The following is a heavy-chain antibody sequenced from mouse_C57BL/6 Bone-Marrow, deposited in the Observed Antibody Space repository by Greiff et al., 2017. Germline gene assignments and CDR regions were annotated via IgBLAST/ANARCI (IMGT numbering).Heavy chain of an antibody. CDR1: GFTFSSYA. D-gene: IGHD2-3*01. J-gene: IGHJ3*01. CDR3: AREDGAWFAY. V-gene: IGHV5-4*01. Sequence: EVKVEESGGGLVKPGGSLKLSCAASGFTFSSYAMSWVRQTPEKRLEWVATISDGGSYTYYPDNVKGRFTISRDNAKNNLYLQMSHLKSEDTAMYYCAREDGAWFAYWGQGTLVTVSA. CDR2: ISDGGSYT.